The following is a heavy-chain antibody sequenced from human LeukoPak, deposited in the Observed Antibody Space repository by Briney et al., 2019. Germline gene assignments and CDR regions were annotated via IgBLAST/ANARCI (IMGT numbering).Heavy chain of an antibody. V-gene: IGHV4-4*07. Sequence: SQTLSLTCTVSGASISSDYWNWIWMRPRKEMELNGRIYISGTTNYNPSLKSRVTMSVDTSKNHFSLKLSSVTAADTAVYYCAGDEGRSHFDYWGQGTLVTVSS. CDR3: AGDEGRSHFDY. CDR2: IYISGTT. J-gene: IGHJ4*02. D-gene: IGHD1-14*01. CDR1: GASISSDY.